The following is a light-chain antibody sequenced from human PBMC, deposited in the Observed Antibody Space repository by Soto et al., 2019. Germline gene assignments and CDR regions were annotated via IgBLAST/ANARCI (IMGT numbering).Light chain of an antibody. CDR1: QDISNY. V-gene: IGKV1-33*01. J-gene: IGKJ5*01. CDR2: DAS. Sequence: DIQMTQSPSSLSASVGDRVTITCQASQDISNYLNWYQQKPGKAPKLLIYDASNLETGVPSRFSGSGSGTDFTFTISSLQPEDFATYYCQQSYTTPVFGQGTRLEF. CDR3: QQSYTTPV.